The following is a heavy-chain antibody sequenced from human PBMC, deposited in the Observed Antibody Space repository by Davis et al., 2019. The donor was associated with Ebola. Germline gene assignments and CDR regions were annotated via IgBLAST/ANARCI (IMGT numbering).Heavy chain of an antibody. Sequence: KVSCKGSGYSFTSYWISWVRQMPGKGLEWMGRIDPSDSYTTYSPSFQGHVTISADKSISTAYLQWSSLKASDTAMYYCARGPSNYDFWSGEPISSPFDYWGQGTLVTVSS. CDR2: IDPSDSYT. D-gene: IGHD3-3*01. J-gene: IGHJ4*02. CDR1: GYSFTSYW. V-gene: IGHV5-10-1*01. CDR3: ARGPSNYDFWSGEPISSPFDY.